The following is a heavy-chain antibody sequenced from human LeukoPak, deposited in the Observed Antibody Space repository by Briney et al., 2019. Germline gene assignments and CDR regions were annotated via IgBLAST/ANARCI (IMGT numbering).Heavy chain of an antibody. Sequence: GASVKVSCKASGYTFTSYYMHWVRQAPGEGLEWMGIINPSGGSTSYAQKFQGRVTMTRDMSTSTVYMELSSLRSEDTAVYYCASWGIAARPGTPEGGWGQGTLVTVSS. D-gene: IGHD6-6*01. CDR3: ASWGIAARPGTPEGG. CDR2: INPSGGST. J-gene: IGHJ4*02. V-gene: IGHV1-46*01. CDR1: GYTFTSYY.